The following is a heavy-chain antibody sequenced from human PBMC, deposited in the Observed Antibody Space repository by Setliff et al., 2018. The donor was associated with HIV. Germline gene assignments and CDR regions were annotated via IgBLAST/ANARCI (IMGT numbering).Heavy chain of an antibody. Sequence: SETLSLTCTVSGGSISSSGYFWSWIRQPPGKGLEWIGFIYSSGSAHYNPSLKSRITISVDTSKNQFSLKLSSVTATDRAVYYCARARDRSWSYGMDVWGQGTTVTVSS. V-gene: IGHV4-30-4*08. CDR3: ARARDRSWSYGMDV. J-gene: IGHJ6*02. CDR2: IYSSGSA. D-gene: IGHD6-13*01. CDR1: GGSISSSGYF.